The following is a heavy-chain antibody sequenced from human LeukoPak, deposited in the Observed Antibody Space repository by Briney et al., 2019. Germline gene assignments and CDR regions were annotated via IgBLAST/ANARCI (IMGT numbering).Heavy chain of an antibody. J-gene: IGHJ6*02. CDR2: ISGSGAST. D-gene: IGHD1-26*01. Sequence: GGSLRLSCAASGFTFSDYAMTWVRQAPGKGLEWVSSISGSGASTYYADSVKGRFTISRDISKNTLYLQMSSLRAKDAAVYYCAKGEGAYYYYGVDVWGQGTTVTVSS. CDR3: AKGEGAYYYYGVDV. V-gene: IGHV3-23*01. CDR1: GFTFSDYA.